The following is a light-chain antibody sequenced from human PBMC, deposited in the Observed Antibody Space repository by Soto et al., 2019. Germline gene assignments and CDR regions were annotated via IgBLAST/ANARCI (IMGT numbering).Light chain of an antibody. CDR1: QGISSY. J-gene: IGKJ1*01. V-gene: IGKV1-39*01. CDR2: AAS. Sequence: DLQMTQSPSSVSASVGDRVTISCRASQGISSYLNWYQQKPGKAPKLLIYAASSLQSGVPSRFSGSGSGTDFTLTISSLQPEDFATYYCQQSYSTRGAFGQGTKVDIK. CDR3: QQSYSTRGA.